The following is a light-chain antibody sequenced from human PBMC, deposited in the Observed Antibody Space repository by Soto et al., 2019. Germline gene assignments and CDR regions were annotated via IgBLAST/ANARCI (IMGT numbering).Light chain of an antibody. V-gene: IGLV1-44*01. CDR1: SSNIGRNS. CDR3: AAWDDSLDIGV. Sequence: QSVLTQPPSASGTPGQSVTISCSGSSSNIGRNSVNWYQQLPGTAPKLLIHSDNQRPSGVPDRFSGSKSGTSASLAISGLQSEDESDYYCAAWDDSLDIGVFGTGTKVTVL. J-gene: IGLJ1*01. CDR2: SDN.